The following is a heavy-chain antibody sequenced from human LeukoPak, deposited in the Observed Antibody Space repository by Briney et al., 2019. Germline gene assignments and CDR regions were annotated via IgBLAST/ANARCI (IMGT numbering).Heavy chain of an antibody. D-gene: IGHD2-15*01. V-gene: IGHV3-23*01. J-gene: IGHJ4*02. CDR3: AKFAQRYCSGGSCHPFDY. CDR2: ISSSGSTI. CDR1: GFTVSSNY. Sequence: GGSLRLSCAASGFTVSSNYMSWVRQAPGKGLEWVSYISSSGSTIYYADSVKGRFTISRDNSKNTLHLQMNSLRAEDTAAYYCAKFAQRYCSGGSCHPFDYWGQGTLVTVSS.